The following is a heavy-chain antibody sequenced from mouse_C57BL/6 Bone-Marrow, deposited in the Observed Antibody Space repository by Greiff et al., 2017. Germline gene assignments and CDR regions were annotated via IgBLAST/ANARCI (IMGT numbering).Heavy chain of an antibody. D-gene: IGHD1-3*01. CDR3: ARRGRFHSGAMDY. CDR1: EYEFPSHD. CDR2: IYSDGGST. V-gene: IGHV5-2*01. Sequence: EVQLVESGGGLVQPGESLKLSCESNEYEFPSHDMSWVRKTPEKRLELVAAIYSDGGSTYYPDTMKRRIIISRDNTKKTLYLQMSSLRSEDTALYYCARRGRFHSGAMDYWGQGTSVTVSS. J-gene: IGHJ4*01.